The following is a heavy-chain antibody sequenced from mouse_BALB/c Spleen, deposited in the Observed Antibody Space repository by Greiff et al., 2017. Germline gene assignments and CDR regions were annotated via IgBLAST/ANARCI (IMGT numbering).Heavy chain of an antibody. CDR3: ARGSSTTGFFDY. CDR1: GFTFSSYA. J-gene: IGHJ2*01. V-gene: IGHV5-6-5*01. Sequence: EVKLMESGGGLVKPGGSLKLSCAASGFTFSSYAMSWVRQTPEKRLEWVASISSGGSTYYPDSVKGRFTISRDNARNILYLQMSSLRSEDTAMYYCARGSSTTGFFDYWGQGTTLTVSS. CDR2: ISSGGST. D-gene: IGHD1-1*01.